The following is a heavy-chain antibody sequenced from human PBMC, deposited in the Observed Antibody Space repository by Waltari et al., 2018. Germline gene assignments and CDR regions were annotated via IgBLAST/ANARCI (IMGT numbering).Heavy chain of an antibody. CDR3: ARQGDYETSAFDY. J-gene: IGHJ4*02. CDR2: INAGNGNT. Sequence: QVQLVQSGAEVKKPGASVKVSCKASGYTFTSYAMYWVRQAPGQRLEWMGWINAGNGNTKYSQEFQGRVTITRDTSASTAYMELSSLRSEDMAVYYCARQGDYETSAFDYWGQGTLVTVSS. D-gene: IGHD4-17*01. CDR1: GYTFTSYA. V-gene: IGHV1-3*03.